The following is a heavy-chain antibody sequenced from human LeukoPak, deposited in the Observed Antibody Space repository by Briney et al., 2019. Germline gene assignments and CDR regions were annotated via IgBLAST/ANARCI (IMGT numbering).Heavy chain of an antibody. J-gene: IGHJ1*01. Sequence: ASVKVSCKASGYTFSGYYWHGVRQARGQGLEGMGWINPNRCGTNYAQKFQGSVTMTRDTSISTAYMDVSRLRSDDTDVYYYASPTYYYDTSGYYYSEHWGQRTLVTASS. CDR1: GYTFSGYY. CDR3: ASPTYYYDTSGYYYSEH. CDR2: INPNRCGT. V-gene: IGHV1-2*02. D-gene: IGHD3-22*01.